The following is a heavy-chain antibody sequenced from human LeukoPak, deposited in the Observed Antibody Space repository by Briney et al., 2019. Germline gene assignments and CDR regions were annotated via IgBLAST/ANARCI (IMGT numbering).Heavy chain of an antibody. Sequence: GGSLRLPCAASGFTFSNYGIYWVRQAPGKGLEWVAYIQYDGGKTYYADSVKGRFTISRDNAKNSLYLQMNSLRAEDTAVYYCARDEWTVTTHYFDHWGQGTLVTVSS. CDR1: GFTFSNYG. CDR3: ARDEWTVTTHYFDH. CDR2: IQYDGGKT. D-gene: IGHD4-17*01. J-gene: IGHJ4*02. V-gene: IGHV3-30*02.